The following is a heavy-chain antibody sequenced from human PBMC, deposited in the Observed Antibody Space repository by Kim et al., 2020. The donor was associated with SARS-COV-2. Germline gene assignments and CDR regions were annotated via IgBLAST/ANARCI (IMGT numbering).Heavy chain of an antibody. V-gene: IGHV3-23*01. CDR2: ISGSGGST. D-gene: IGHD6-6*01. J-gene: IGHJ1*01. CDR1: GFTFSSYA. CDR3: AKGPIAARPGGSEYFQH. Sequence: GGSLRLSCAASGFTFSSYAMSWVRQAPGKGLEWVSAISGSGGSTYYADSVKGRFTISRDNSKNTLYLQMNSLRAEDTAVYYCAKGPIAARPGGSEYFQHWGQGTLVTVSS.